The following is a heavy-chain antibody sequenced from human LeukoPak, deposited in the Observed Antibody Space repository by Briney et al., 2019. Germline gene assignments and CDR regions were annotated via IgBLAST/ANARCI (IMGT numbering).Heavy chain of an antibody. Sequence: GGSLRLSCAASGFTFSSYAMSWVRQAPGKGLEWVSAISGSGGSTYYADSVKGRFTISRDNARNSVYLQMNSLRVEDTAVYYCARDPVEWEQLLDYWGQGTLVTVSS. CDR3: ARDPVEWEQLLDY. D-gene: IGHD1-26*01. CDR2: ISGSGGST. V-gene: IGHV3-23*01. J-gene: IGHJ4*02. CDR1: GFTFSSYA.